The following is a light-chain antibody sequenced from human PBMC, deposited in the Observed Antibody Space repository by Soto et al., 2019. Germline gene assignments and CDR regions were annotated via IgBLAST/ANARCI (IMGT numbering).Light chain of an antibody. Sequence: QSALTQPASVSGSPGQSITISCTGTSSDVGAYNYVSWYQQYPGRAPKLMIYGVTTRPSGVSNRFSGSKSGNTASLHISGRQAEDEADYYRSSYTASSTRVLGTGTKLTLL. CDR3: SSYTASSTRV. CDR1: SSDVGAYNY. CDR2: GVT. V-gene: IGLV2-14*03. J-gene: IGLJ1*01.